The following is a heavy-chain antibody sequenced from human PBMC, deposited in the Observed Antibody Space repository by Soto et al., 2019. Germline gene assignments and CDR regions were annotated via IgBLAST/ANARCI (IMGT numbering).Heavy chain of an antibody. V-gene: IGHV1-18*01. Sequence: QVQLVQSGAAVKKPGASVKVSCKASGYTFASYAISWMRQAPGQGLEWMGWISAYNGNTNYAQKLQGRVTMTTNTPTSTAYMELSSLGSADTAVYYCARDPPPADYWGQGTLVTVSS. CDR1: GYTFASYA. CDR2: ISAYNGNT. J-gene: IGHJ4*02. CDR3: ARDPPPADY.